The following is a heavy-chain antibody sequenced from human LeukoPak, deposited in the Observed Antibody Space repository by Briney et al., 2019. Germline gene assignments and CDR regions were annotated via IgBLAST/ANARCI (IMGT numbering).Heavy chain of an antibody. J-gene: IGHJ3*02. Sequence: ASVKVSCKASGYTFTGYYMHWVRQAPGQGLEWMGWINPNSGGTNSQKFQGRVTMTRDTSISTAYMELSRLRSDDTAVYYCVRHLSAGRPAFDIWGQGTMVTVSS. D-gene: IGHD2-15*01. CDR1: GYTFTGYY. CDR3: VRHLSAGRPAFDI. V-gene: IGHV1-2*02. CDR2: INPNSGGT.